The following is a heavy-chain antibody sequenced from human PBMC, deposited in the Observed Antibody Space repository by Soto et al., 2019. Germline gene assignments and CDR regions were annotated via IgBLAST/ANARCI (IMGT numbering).Heavy chain of an antibody. Sequence: QVQLVQSGPEVKKPGASVKVSCKASGYTFTNYGITWVRQAPGQGLEWMGWISTYNGNTNHAQKLQDRVIMTTDTSTSTAYLELRSLRSDDAAVYYCARVGFYDRSGYQYQFYYGMDVWGQGPTVTVSS. J-gene: IGHJ6*02. D-gene: IGHD3-22*01. CDR3: ARVGFYDRSGYQYQFYYGMDV. V-gene: IGHV1-18*01. CDR2: ISTYNGNT. CDR1: GYTFTNYG.